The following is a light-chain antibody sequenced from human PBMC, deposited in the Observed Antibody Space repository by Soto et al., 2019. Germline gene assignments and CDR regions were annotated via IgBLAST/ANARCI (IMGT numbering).Light chain of an antibody. Sequence: QLVLTQSPSASASLGASVKLTCTLSSGHSSYAIAWHQQQPEKGPRYLMKLNNDGSHAKGDGIPDRFSGSSSGAECYLTISSLQSEDEADYYCQTWGTGIPVFGGGTQLTVL. CDR1: SGHSSYA. CDR3: QTWGTGIPV. J-gene: IGLJ7*01. CDR2: LNNDGSH. V-gene: IGLV4-69*01.